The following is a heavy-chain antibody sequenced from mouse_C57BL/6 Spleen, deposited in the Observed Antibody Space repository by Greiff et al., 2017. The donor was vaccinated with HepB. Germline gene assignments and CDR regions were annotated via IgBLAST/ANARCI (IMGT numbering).Heavy chain of an antibody. J-gene: IGHJ3*01. D-gene: IGHD1-1*01. CDR3: ARSGRGSSLWFAY. CDR1: GYTFTSYW. V-gene: IGHV1-72*01. Sequence: QVQLQQPGAELVKPGASVKLSCKASGYTFTSYWMHWVKQRPGRGLEWIGRFDPNSGGTKYNEKFKSKATLTVDKPSSTAYMQLSSLTSEDSAVYYCARSGRGSSLWFAYWGQGTLVTVSA. CDR2: FDPNSGGT.